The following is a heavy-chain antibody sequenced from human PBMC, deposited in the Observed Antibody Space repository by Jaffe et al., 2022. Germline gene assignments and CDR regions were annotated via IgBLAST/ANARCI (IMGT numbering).Heavy chain of an antibody. D-gene: IGHD2-15*01. CDR3: AKLRGSCAGDSCLYRWHFDV. J-gene: IGHJ2*01. CDR2: IRGGGGST. CDR1: GFTFSTYA. V-gene: IGHV3-23*01. Sequence: EVQLLESGGDLVQPGGSLRLSCAASGFTFSTYAMTWVRQAPGKGLEWVSTIRGGGGSTYYADSVKGRFTISRDNSKNSLYVQMDSLKAEDTAVYYCAKLRGSCAGDSCLYRWHFDVWGRGTLVTVSS.